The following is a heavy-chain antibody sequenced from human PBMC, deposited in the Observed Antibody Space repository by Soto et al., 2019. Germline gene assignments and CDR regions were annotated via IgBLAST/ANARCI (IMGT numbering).Heavy chain of an antibody. J-gene: IGHJ6*02. Sequence: ASVKVSCKASGYTFSGYYMHWVRQAPGQGLEWMGWINPNSGGTNYAQKFQGWVTMTRDTSISTAYMELSRLRSDDTAVYYCARNAAIAVAAPPNYDMDVWGQGTTVTVSS. CDR2: INPNSGGT. CDR1: GYTFSGYY. CDR3: ARNAAIAVAAPPNYDMDV. V-gene: IGHV1-2*04. D-gene: IGHD6-19*01.